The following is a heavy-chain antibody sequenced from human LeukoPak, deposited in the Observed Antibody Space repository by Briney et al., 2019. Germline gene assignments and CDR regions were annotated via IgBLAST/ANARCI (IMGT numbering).Heavy chain of an antibody. Sequence: GGSLRLSCAASGFTFSNYWMHWVRQDPGKGLVWVSYINPDGSYTNYADSVKGRFTISRDNAKNALYLQVNSLRAEDTAVYYCAKDLHYGSADYWGQGTLVTVSS. J-gene: IGHJ4*02. D-gene: IGHD3-10*01. CDR1: GFTFSNYW. CDR3: AKDLHYGSADY. CDR2: INPDGSYT. V-gene: IGHV3-74*01.